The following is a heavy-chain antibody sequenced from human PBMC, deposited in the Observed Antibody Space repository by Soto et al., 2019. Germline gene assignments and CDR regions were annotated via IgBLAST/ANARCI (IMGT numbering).Heavy chain of an antibody. J-gene: IGHJ4*02. CDR3: AKDGRLGQFDY. Sequence: EVQLVESGGGLVQPGWSLRLSCAASGFTLRGYWMHWVRQAPGKGLVWVSRINSDGSSTSYADSVKGRFTISRDNAKNTLYLQMNSLRAEDTTVYYCAKDGRLGQFDYWGQGTLVTASS. CDR2: INSDGSST. V-gene: IGHV3-74*01. D-gene: IGHD1-1*01. CDR1: GFTLRGYW.